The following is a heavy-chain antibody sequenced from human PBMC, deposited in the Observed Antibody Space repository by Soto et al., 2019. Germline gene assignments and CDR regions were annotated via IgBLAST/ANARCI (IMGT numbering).Heavy chain of an antibody. CDR1: GFTFSSYG. CDR3: AKDSRIAARRNYYYYGMDV. D-gene: IGHD6-6*01. V-gene: IGHV3-30*18. CDR2: ISYDGSNK. Sequence: QVQLVESGGGVVQPGRSLRLSCAASGFTFSSYGMHWVRQAPGKGLEWVAVISYDGSNKYYADSVKGRFTISRDNSKNTLYLQMNSLRAEDTAVYYCAKDSRIAARRNYYYYGMDVW. J-gene: IGHJ6*01.